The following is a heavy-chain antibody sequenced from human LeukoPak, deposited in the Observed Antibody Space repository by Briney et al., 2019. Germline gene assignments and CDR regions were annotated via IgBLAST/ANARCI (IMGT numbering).Heavy chain of an antibody. J-gene: IGHJ4*02. Sequence: GGSLRLSCAPSGVTLGDLAMHWVRQAPGEGLEWVSGISWNRGSIVYAVSVKGRFTISRDNAKNALYLQMNSLRAEDTGLYYCEKDIATGNRLYYFDYWGQGTLVTVSS. CDR3: EKDIATGNRLYYFDY. CDR2: ISWNRGSI. D-gene: IGHD1-14*01. CDR1: GVTLGDLA. V-gene: IGHV3-9*01.